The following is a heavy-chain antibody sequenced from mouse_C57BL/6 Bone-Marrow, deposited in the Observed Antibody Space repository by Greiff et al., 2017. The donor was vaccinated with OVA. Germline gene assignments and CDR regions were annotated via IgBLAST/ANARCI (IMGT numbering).Heavy chain of an antibody. D-gene: IGHD1-1*01. Sequence: QVQLKESGPELVKPGASVTISCKASGYTFTDYYINWVKQRPGQGLEWIGWIFPGSGSTYYNEKFKGKAPLTVDKSSSTAYMLLSSLTSEDSAVYFCADYGSRRAMDYWGQGTSVTVSS. J-gene: IGHJ4*01. CDR3: ADYGSRRAMDY. CDR1: GYTFTDYY. CDR2: IFPGSGST. V-gene: IGHV1-75*01.